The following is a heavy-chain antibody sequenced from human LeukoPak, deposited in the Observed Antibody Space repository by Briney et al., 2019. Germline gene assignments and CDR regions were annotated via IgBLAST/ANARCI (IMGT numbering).Heavy chain of an antibody. CDR1: GYTFTSYG. D-gene: IGHD2-2*01. CDR3: ARHIGSSVVFGMDV. CDR2: ISAYNGNT. J-gene: IGHJ6*02. V-gene: IGHV1-18*01. Sequence: ASVKVSCNASGYTFTSYGISWVRQAPGQGLEWMGWISAYNGNTNYAQKLQGRVTMTTDTSTSTAYMELRSLRSDDTAVYYCARHIGSSVVFGMDVWGQGTTVTVSS.